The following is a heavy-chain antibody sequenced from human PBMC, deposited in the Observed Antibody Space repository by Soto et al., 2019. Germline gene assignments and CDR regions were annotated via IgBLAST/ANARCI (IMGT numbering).Heavy chain of an antibody. J-gene: IGHJ4*02. D-gene: IGHD1-1*01. Sequence: GGSLRLSCAASGFTFSSYAIHWVRQAPGKGLEWVAVVSYDGSNKYYADSVKGRFTISRDNSDNTLNLQMNSLRAEDTAVYYCAKAEVTGRAGTAFDYWGQGTLVTV. CDR2: VSYDGSNK. CDR3: AKAEVTGRAGTAFDY. V-gene: IGHV3-30-3*01. CDR1: GFTFSSYA.